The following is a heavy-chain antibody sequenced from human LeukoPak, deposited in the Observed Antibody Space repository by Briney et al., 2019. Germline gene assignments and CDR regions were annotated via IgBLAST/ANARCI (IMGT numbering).Heavy chain of an antibody. V-gene: IGHV1-46*01. J-gene: IGHJ4*02. Sequence: GASVKVSCKASGYTFTSYYMHWVRQAPGRGLEWMGIINPSGGSTSYAQKFQGRVTMTRDTSTSTVYMELSSLRSEDTAVYYCAREVKYYDSSGYPDYWGQGTLVTVSS. D-gene: IGHD3-22*01. CDR1: GYTFTSYY. CDR3: AREVKYYDSSGYPDY. CDR2: INPSGGST.